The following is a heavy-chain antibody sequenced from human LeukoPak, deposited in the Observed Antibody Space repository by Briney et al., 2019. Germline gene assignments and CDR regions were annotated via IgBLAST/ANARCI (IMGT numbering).Heavy chain of an antibody. Sequence: ASVKVSCKASGYTFTGYYMHWVRQAPGQGLEWMGWIYPNSGGTNYAQKFQGRVTMTRDTSISTAYMELSRLRSDDTAVYYCARVFLTGYSSSWSFDYWGQGTLVTVSS. CDR2: IYPNSGGT. J-gene: IGHJ4*02. D-gene: IGHD6-13*01. CDR1: GYTFTGYY. CDR3: ARVFLTGYSSSWSFDY. V-gene: IGHV1-2*02.